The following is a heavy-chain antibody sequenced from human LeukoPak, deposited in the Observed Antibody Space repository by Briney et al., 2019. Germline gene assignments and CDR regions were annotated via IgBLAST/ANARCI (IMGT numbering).Heavy chain of an antibody. D-gene: IGHD3-10*01. J-gene: IGHJ4*02. CDR1: GGAITNYY. V-gene: IGHV4-59*01. Sequence: SETLSLTCGVSGGAITNYYWNWIRQAPGKGLEWLGYIYYTGSTTYNPSVKSRITISLDTSKKQISLKLRSVTAADTAVYYCARQSENYYGSGSYYYFDYWGQGTLVTVSS. CDR2: IYYTGST. CDR3: ARQSENYYGSGSYYYFDY.